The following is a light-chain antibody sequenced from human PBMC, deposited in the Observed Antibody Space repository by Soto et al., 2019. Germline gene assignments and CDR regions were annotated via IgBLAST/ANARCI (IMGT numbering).Light chain of an antibody. CDR3: TSWTTSTTMI. Sequence: QSVLTQPASVSGSPGQSITISCTGTSSDIGAYNFVSWYQQHPGKAPKLMLYDVNIRPSGVSNRFSGSKSGNTASLTISGLQAEDEADYCCTSWTTSTTMISGGGNKVTVL. V-gene: IGLV2-14*03. CDR2: DVN. CDR1: SSDIGAYNF. J-gene: IGLJ2*01.